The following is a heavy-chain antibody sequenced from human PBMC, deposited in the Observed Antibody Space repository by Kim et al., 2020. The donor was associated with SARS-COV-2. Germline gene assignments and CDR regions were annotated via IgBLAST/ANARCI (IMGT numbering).Heavy chain of an antibody. CDR1: GFTFTTYG. J-gene: IGHJ4*02. CDR3: AKSFSGSYSGYDY. V-gene: IGHV3-30*18. D-gene: IGHD1-26*01. CDR2: ISSDGTNK. Sequence: GGSLRLSCAASGFTFTTYGMHWVRQAPGKGLEWVAVISSDGTNKYYAASVKGRFTISRDNSKNTLYLQMNSLRIEVTAVYYCAKSFSGSYSGYDYWGQGTLVTVSS.